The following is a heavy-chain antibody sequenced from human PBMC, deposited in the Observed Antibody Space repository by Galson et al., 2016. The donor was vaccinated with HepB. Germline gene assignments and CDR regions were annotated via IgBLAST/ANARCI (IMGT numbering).Heavy chain of an antibody. J-gene: IGHJ5*02. CDR1: GYTFTRND. Sequence: SVKVSCKATGYTFTRNDINWVRQATGQGLEWMGWMNPSSGNTGYARKFQGRVTMTRNTSISTAYMELSSLRSDDTAVYYCPRGGGQGFDPWGQGTRVTVSS. CDR2: MNPSSGNT. V-gene: IGHV1-8*01. D-gene: IGHD6-25*01. CDR3: PRGGGQGFDP.